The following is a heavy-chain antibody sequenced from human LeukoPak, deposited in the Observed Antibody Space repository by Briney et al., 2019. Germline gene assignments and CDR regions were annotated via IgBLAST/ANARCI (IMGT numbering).Heavy chain of an antibody. J-gene: IGHJ3*02. CDR1: GFTFSVYN. CDR3: ARAPGYSSGWFDAFDI. D-gene: IGHD6-19*01. V-gene: IGHV3-48*04. Sequence: GGSLRLSCAASGFTFSVYNMNWVRQAPGKGLEWVSYISSSSSTIYYADSVKGRFTISRDNAKNSLYLQMNSLRAEDTAVYYCARAPGYSSGWFDAFDIWGQGTMVTVSS. CDR2: ISSSSSTI.